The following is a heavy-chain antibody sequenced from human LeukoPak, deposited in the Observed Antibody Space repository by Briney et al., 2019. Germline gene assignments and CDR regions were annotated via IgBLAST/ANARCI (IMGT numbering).Heavy chain of an antibody. CDR2: IYYSGST. D-gene: IGHD7-27*01. J-gene: IGHJ4*02. V-gene: IGHV4-59*12. CDR1: GGSISSYY. Sequence: SETLSLTCTVSGGSISSYYWSWIRQPPGKGLEWIGYIYYSGSTYYNPSLKSRVTISVDTSKNQFSLKLTSVTAADTAVYYCARVDPLGSDFDYWGQGTLVTVSS. CDR3: ARVDPLGSDFDY.